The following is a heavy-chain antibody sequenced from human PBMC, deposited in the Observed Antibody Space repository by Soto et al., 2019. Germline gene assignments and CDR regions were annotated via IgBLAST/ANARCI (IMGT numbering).Heavy chain of an antibody. D-gene: IGHD6-13*01. V-gene: IGHV4-59*01. J-gene: IGHJ4*02. CDR3: ARITYSSSWYYFDY. CDR1: GGSISSYF. CDR2: ISYSGST. Sequence: SETLSLTCAVSGGSISSYFWSWVRQPPGKGLEWIGYISYSGSTNYNPSLKSRVTISADTSKNQFSLKLSSVTAADTAMYYCARITYSSSWYYFDYWGQGTLVTVSS.